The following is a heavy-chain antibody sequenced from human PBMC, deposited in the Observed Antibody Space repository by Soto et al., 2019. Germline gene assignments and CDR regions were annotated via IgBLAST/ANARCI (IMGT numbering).Heavy chain of an antibody. CDR1: VYIFTNND. CDR2: MNPGSGDT. V-gene: IGHV1-8*01. Sequence: GASVKVSCKASVYIFTNNDVSWVRQATGQGIEWMGWMNPGSGDTGYAQKFQGRVTMTRNISIATAYMEMSSLRADDTAIYYCARMASFGSLNWFDPWGQGTLVTVSS. D-gene: IGHD5-18*01. J-gene: IGHJ5*02. CDR3: ARMASFGSLNWFDP.